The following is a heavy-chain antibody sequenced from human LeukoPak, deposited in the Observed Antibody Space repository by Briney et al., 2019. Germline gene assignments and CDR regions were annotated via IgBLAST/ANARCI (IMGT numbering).Heavy chain of an antibody. D-gene: IGHD1-26*01. J-gene: IGHJ5*02. CDR1: GFTFSSYS. V-gene: IGHV3-48*01. Sequence: PGGSLRLSCAASGFTFSSYSMNWVRQAPGKGLEWVSYISSSSSTIYYADSVKGRFTISRDNAKNSLYLQMNSLRAEDTAVYYCARGSWGVGPLRFDPWGQGTLVTVSS. CDR3: ARGSWGVGPLRFDP. CDR2: ISSSSSTI.